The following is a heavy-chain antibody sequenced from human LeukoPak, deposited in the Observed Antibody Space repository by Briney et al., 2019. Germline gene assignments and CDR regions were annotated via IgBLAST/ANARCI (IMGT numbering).Heavy chain of an antibody. CDR3: AKDFDYGGNEGCLDY. J-gene: IGHJ4*02. Sequence: GESLRLSCAASGFTFSSYGMHWVRQAPGKGLEWVAVISYDGSNKYYADSVKGRFTISRDNSKNTLYLQMNCLRAEDTAVYYCAKDFDYGGNEGCLDYWGQGTLVTVSS. V-gene: IGHV3-30*18. D-gene: IGHD4-23*01. CDR1: GFTFSSYG. CDR2: ISYDGSNK.